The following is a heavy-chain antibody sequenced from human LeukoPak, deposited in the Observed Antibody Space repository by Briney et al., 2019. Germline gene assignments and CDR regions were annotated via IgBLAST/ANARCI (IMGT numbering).Heavy chain of an antibody. J-gene: IGHJ3*02. CDR1: GGSISSYY. CDR3: ASQTYYYDSSGSNAFDI. D-gene: IGHD3-22*01. CDR2: IQSSGST. Sequence: SETLSLTCTVSGGSISSYYWSWIRQPAGRGLEWIGRIQSSGSTNYNPSLKSRVTMSVDTSKNQFSLKLCSVAAADTAVYYCASQTYYYDSSGSNAFDIWGQGTMVTVSS. V-gene: IGHV4-4*07.